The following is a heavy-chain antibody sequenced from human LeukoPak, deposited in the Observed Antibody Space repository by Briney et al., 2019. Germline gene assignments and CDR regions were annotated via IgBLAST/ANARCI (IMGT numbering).Heavy chain of an antibody. D-gene: IGHD5-24*01. CDR2: IYSGGST. CDR1: GFTVSSSY. Sequence: PRGSLRLSCAASGFTVSSSYMSWVRQAPGKGLEWVSVIYSGGSTYYADSVKGRFTISRDNSKNTLYLQMNSLRAEDTAVYYCAQGDGYNYFNYWGQGTLVTVSS. V-gene: IGHV3-53*01. J-gene: IGHJ4*02. CDR3: AQGDGYNYFNY.